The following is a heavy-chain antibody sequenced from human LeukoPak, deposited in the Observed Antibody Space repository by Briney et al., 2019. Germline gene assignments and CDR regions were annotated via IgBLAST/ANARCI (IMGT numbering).Heavy chain of an antibody. J-gene: IGHJ3*02. CDR2: IIPIFGTA. Sequence: SVKVSCKASGGTFSSYAISWVRQAPGQGLEWMGGIIPIFGTANYAQKFQGRVTITADESTSTAYMELSSLRSEDTAVYYCARDLVVATIKYAFDIWGQGTMVTVSS. V-gene: IGHV1-69*13. CDR3: ARDLVVATIKYAFDI. D-gene: IGHD5-12*01. CDR1: GGTFSSYA.